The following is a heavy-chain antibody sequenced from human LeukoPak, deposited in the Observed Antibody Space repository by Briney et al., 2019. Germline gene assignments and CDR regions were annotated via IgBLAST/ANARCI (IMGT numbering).Heavy chain of an antibody. Sequence: PGGSLRLSCTASGFAFDEHGMSWVRQVPGKGLEWVAAIKEDGSEKYNVDSVEGRFTISRDNAKNSLYLQMNRLRAEDTAVYFCARGEMGAITLGYWGQGTLVTVSS. V-gene: IGHV3-7*01. D-gene: IGHD5-12*01. CDR1: GFAFDEHG. J-gene: IGHJ4*02. CDR2: IKEDGSEK. CDR3: ARGEMGAITLGY.